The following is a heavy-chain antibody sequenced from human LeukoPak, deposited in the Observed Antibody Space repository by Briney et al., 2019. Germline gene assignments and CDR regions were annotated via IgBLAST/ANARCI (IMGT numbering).Heavy chain of an antibody. Sequence: PGRSLRLSCAASGFTFSSYAMHWVRQAPGKGLEWVAVISYDGSNKYYADSVKGRFTISRDNSKNTLYLQMNSLRAEDTAVYYCAKDQAIVGAKGNWFDPWGQGTLVTVSS. CDR2: ISYDGSNK. J-gene: IGHJ5*02. D-gene: IGHD1-26*01. CDR3: AKDQAIVGAKGNWFDP. CDR1: GFTFSSYA. V-gene: IGHV3-30*04.